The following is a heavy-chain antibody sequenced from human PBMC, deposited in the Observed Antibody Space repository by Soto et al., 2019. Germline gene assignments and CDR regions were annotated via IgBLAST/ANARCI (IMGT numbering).Heavy chain of an antibody. V-gene: IGHV3-21*06. Sequence: EVQLVESGGGLVKPGGSLRLSGAPPGLPFTRNRMNGAGKAPGKGLEWVSSISSTTNYIYYGDSMKGRFTISRDNAKNSLYLEMNSLRAEDTAVYYCARESEDLTSNFDYWGQGTLVTVSS. CDR3: ARESEDLTSNFDY. CDR2: ISSTTNYI. CDR1: GLPFTRNR. J-gene: IGHJ4*02.